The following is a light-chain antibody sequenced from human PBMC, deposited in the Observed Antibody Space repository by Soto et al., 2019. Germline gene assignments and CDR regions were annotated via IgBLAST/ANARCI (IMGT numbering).Light chain of an antibody. J-gene: IGKJ1*01. V-gene: IGKV3-15*01. CDR3: QQYNNWLRWT. CDR1: QSIGSN. Sequence: EIVMTQSPATLSVSPGERATLSCWASQSIGSNLAWYQQRPGQGPRLLIYDASTRATGIPARFSGSGSGTDFTLTISSLQSEDFAVYYCQQYNNWLRWTSGQGTKVEIK. CDR2: DAS.